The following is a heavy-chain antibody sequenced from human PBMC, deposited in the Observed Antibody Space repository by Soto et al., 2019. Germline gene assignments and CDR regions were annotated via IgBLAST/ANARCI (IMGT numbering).Heavy chain of an antibody. Sequence: QVQLVQSGAEVKKPGASVKVSCKASGYTFTGYYMHWVRQAPGQGLEWMGWINPNSGGTNYAQKFQGRVTMTRDTSISTAYMELSRLRSDDTAVYYCARDSRRGHLYSPGARRGVYFDYWGQGTLVTVSS. V-gene: IGHV1-2*02. J-gene: IGHJ4*02. CDR2: INPNSGGT. CDR3: ARDSRRGHLYSPGARRGVYFDY. D-gene: IGHD2-2*01. CDR1: GYTFTGYY.